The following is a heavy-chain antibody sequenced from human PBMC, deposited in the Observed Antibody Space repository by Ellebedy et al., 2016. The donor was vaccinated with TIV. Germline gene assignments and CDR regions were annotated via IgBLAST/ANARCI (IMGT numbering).Heavy chain of an antibody. Sequence: ASVKVSCKASGGTFSSYAISWVRQAPGQGLEWMGGIIPIFGTANYAQKFQGRVTITADESTSTAYMELRSLRSDDTAVYYCARFNAQLGSGLYYGMDVWGQGTTVTVSS. J-gene: IGHJ6*02. CDR2: IIPIFGTA. CDR1: GGTFSSYA. V-gene: IGHV1-69*13. CDR3: ARFNAQLGSGLYYGMDV. D-gene: IGHD3-10*01.